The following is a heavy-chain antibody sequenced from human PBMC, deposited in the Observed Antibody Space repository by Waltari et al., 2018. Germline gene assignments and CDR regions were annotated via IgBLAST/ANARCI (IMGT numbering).Heavy chain of an antibody. J-gene: IGHJ6*03. Sequence: QVQLQQWGAGLLKPSETLSLTCAVYGGSFSGYYWSWIRQPPGTGLEWIGEINRSGSTNDNPSLKSRVTISVDTSKNQFSLKLSSVTAADTAVYYCAREAVTINYYYYYMDVWGKGTTVTISS. CDR3: AREAVTINYYYYYMDV. D-gene: IGHD4-17*01. CDR1: GGSFSGYY. V-gene: IGHV4-34*01. CDR2: INRSGST.